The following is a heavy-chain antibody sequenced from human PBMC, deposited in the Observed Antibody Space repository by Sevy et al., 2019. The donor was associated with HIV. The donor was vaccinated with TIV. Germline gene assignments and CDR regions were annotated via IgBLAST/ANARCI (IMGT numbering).Heavy chain of an antibody. V-gene: IGHV4-39*01. D-gene: IGHD3-22*01. CDR1: GGSISSSSYY. CDR3: ARLPYYYDSSGYY. J-gene: IGHJ4*02. CDR2: TYYSGST. Sequence: SETLSLTCTVSGGSISSSSYYWGWIRQPPGKGLEWIGSTYYSGSTYYNPSLKSRVTISVDTSKNQFSLKLSSVTAAYTAVYYCARLPYYYDSSGYYWGQGTLVTVSS.